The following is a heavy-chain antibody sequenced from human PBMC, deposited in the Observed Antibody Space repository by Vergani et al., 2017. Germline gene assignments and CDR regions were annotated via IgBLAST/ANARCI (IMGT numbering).Heavy chain of an antibody. V-gene: IGHV3-13*05. CDR1: GFTFSSYD. D-gene: IGHD4-17*01. CDR2: IGTAGDP. J-gene: IGHJ2*01. Sequence: EVQLVESGGGLVQPGGSLRLSCAASGFTFSSYDMHWVRQATGKGLEWVSAIGTAGDPYYPGSVKGRLTISRENAKNSLYLQMNSLRAGDTAVYYCARGGGTVTTHPDHWYFDLWGRGTLVTVSS. CDR3: ARGGGTVTTHPDHWYFDL.